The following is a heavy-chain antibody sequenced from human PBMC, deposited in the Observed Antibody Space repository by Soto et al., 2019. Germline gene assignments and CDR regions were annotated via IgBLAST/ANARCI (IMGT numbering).Heavy chain of an antibody. J-gene: IGHJ6*02. D-gene: IGHD3-22*01. CDR3: AKSLAYYYDSSGYYHYYYYGMDV. CDR2: ISYDGSNK. V-gene: IGHV3-30*18. CDR1: GFTFSSYG. Sequence: GGSLRLSCAASGFTFSSYGMHWVRQAPGKGLEWVAVISYDGSNKYYADSVKGRFTISRDNSKNTLYLQMNSLRAEDTAVYYCAKSLAYYYDSSGYYHYYYYGMDVWGQGTTVTVSS.